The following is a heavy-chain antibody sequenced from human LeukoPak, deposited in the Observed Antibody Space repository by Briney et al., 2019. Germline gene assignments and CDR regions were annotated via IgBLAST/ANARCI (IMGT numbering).Heavy chain of an antibody. Sequence: SETLSLTCTVSSASISSSPHFWAWIRQSPGKGLEWIGSISYSGTTYYNPSIKSRVTISVDTSENHFSLKLSSVTVADTAVYYCAANSADYNTLGSSYKVWGQGTLVTVSS. D-gene: IGHD3-10*01. CDR3: AANSADYNTLGSSYKV. CDR1: SASISSSPHF. J-gene: IGHJ4*02. V-gene: IGHV4-39*02. CDR2: ISYSGTT.